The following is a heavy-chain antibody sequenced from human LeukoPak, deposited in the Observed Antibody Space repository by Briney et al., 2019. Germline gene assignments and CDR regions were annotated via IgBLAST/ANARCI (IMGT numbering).Heavy chain of an antibody. Sequence: RASAKVSRKTSGYSLTGYWIHWGPQGPGQGVGWRGRINPNSGGTNYAQKFQGTVSLTRDTYINTIYMGLSSLRLDDTAVRYCARVVADGGRRLAPWGEGTLMTASS. CDR1: GYSLTGYW. CDR2: INPNSGGT. D-gene: IGHD2-15*01. CDR3: ARVVADGGRRLAP. J-gene: IGHJ5*02. V-gene: IGHV1-2*06.